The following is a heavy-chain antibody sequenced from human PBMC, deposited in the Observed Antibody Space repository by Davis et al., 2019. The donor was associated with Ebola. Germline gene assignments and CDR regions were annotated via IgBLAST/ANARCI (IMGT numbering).Heavy chain of an antibody. Sequence: ASVKVSCKAFGYTFIYYYINWVRQTPGQGLEWMGRINPKSGATTYAQRFQGRVTMTRGTSSGTAYMDLGSLKSDDTAVYYCARGPAANVPLDYWGQGTLVTVSS. CDR2: INPKSGAT. V-gene: IGHV1-2*02. D-gene: IGHD2-2*01. J-gene: IGHJ4*02. CDR3: ARGPAANVPLDY. CDR1: GYTFIYYY.